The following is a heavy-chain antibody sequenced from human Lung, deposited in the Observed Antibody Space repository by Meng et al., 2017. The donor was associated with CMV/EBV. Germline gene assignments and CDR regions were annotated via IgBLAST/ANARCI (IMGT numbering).Heavy chain of an antibody. J-gene: IGHJ4*02. V-gene: IGHV1-18*01. Sequence: ASVKVSCKASGYIFTNYGISWVRQAPGQGLEWMGWISAYSGNTNFAQNLQGRVTMTTDTSTSTAYMELRSLRSDDTAVYYCARNTIFGVVIIPWVDYWGQGTLVXVSS. D-gene: IGHD3-3*01. CDR3: ARNTIFGVVIIPWVDY. CDR2: ISAYSGNT. CDR1: GYIFTNYG.